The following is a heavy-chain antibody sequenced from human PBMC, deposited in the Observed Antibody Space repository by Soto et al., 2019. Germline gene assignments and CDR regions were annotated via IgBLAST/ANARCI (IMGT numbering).Heavy chain of an antibody. D-gene: IGHD3-16*01. Sequence: SETLSRTCTVSGGSISSSSYYWGWIRQPPGKGLEWIGSIYYSGSTYYNPSLKSRVTISVDTSKNQFSLKLSSVTAADTAVYYCARTDYVWGSDQTNWFDPWGQGTLVTVSS. CDR1: GGSISSSSYY. J-gene: IGHJ5*02. V-gene: IGHV4-39*01. CDR2: IYYSGST. CDR3: ARTDYVWGSDQTNWFDP.